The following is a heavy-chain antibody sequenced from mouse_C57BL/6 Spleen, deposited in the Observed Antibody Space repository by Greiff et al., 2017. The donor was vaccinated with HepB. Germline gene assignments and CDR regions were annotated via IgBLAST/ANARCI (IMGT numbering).Heavy chain of an antibody. CDR3: ARHHDGYLYYAMDY. Sequence: DVKLVESGGGLVKPGGSLKLSCAASGFTFSSYTMSWVRQTPEKRLEWVATISGGGGNTYYPDSVKGRFTISRDNAKNTLYLQMSSLRSEDTALYYCARHHDGYLYYAMDYWGQGTSVTVSS. V-gene: IGHV5-9*01. D-gene: IGHD2-3*01. CDR2: ISGGGGNT. CDR1: GFTFSSYT. J-gene: IGHJ4*01.